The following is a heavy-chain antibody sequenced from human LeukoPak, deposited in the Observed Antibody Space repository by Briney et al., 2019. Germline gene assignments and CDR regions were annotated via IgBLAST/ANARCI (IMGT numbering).Heavy chain of an antibody. CDR3: ARDRVVPAAIGNYYYYYIDV. V-gene: IGHV3-48*04. Sequence: GGSLRLSCAASGFTFSSYSMNWVRQAPGKGLEWVSYISSSSSTIYYADSVKGRFTISRDNAKNSLYLQMNSLRAEDTAVYYCARDRVVPAAIGNYYYYYIDVWGKGTTVTVSS. CDR2: ISSSSSTI. J-gene: IGHJ6*03. CDR1: GFTFSSYS. D-gene: IGHD2-2*02.